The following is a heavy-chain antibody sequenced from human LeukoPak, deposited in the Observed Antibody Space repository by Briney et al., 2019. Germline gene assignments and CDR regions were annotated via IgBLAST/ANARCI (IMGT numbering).Heavy chain of an antibody. J-gene: IGHJ6*03. Sequence: GGSLRLSCVASGFTFSTYGIHWVRQAPGKGLEWGAFIRYDGANKWYADSVKGRFTISRDNSKNTLYLQMNSLRIEDTAVYHCAKDRDYGDYPSAYYYYMDVWGKGTTVTVSS. CDR3: AKDRDYGDYPSAYYYYMDV. CDR2: IRYDGANK. D-gene: IGHD4-17*01. CDR1: GFTFSTYG. V-gene: IGHV3-30*02.